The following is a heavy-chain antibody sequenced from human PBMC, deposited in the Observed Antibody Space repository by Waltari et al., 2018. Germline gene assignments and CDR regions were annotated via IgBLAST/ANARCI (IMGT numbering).Heavy chain of an antibody. CDR1: GYTFTGYY. D-gene: IGHD3-3*01. Sequence: QVQLVQSGAEVKKPGASVKVSCKASGYTFTGYYMHWVRQAPGQGLEWMGRINPNSGGTNYEQKFQGRVTMTRDTSISTAYMELSRLRSDDTAVYYCASFLEWKFGEAGYWGQGTLVTVSS. J-gene: IGHJ4*02. CDR2: INPNSGGT. V-gene: IGHV1-2*06. CDR3: ASFLEWKFGEAGY.